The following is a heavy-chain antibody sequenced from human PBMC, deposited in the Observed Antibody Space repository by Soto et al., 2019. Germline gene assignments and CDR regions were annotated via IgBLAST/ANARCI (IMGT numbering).Heavy chain of an antibody. J-gene: IGHJ4*02. Sequence: SETLSLTCTVSDGSIIPNYWTWIRQPPGQGLEWIGYIYYAGTTTYSPSLKSRVSISVDTSKNEVSLKLASVTAADTAVYYCARLGAYYQALDSWGQGTLVTVSS. D-gene: IGHD3-22*01. CDR2: IYYAGTT. CDR3: ARLGAYYQALDS. CDR1: DGSIIPNY. V-gene: IGHV4-59*08.